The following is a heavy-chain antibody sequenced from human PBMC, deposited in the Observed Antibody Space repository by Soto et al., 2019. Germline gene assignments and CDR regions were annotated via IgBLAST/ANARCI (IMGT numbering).Heavy chain of an antibody. D-gene: IGHD6-6*01. J-gene: IGHJ5*02. V-gene: IGHV1-69*13. CDR3: ARGGLEQLIKKYNWFDP. CDR2: IIPIFGTA. Sequence: GASVKVSCKASGGTFSSYAISWVRQAPGQGLEWMGGIIPIFGTANYAQKFQGRVTITADESTSTAYMELSSLRSEDTAVYYCARGGLEQLIKKYNWFDPWGQGTLVTVSS. CDR1: GGTFSSYA.